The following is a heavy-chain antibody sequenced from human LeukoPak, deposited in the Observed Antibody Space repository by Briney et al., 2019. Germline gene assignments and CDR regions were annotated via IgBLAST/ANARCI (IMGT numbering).Heavy chain of an antibody. V-gene: IGHV1-69*04. D-gene: IGHD2-2*01. Sequence: ASVKVSCKASGGTFSSYAISWVRQAPGQGLEWMGRIIPILGIANYAQKFQGRVTITGDKSTSTAHMELSSLRHEDTAVYYCASRGRWIRYCSSTSCYRPDDDGMDLWGQGTTVTVSS. CDR1: GGTFSSYA. J-gene: IGHJ6*02. CDR2: IIPILGIA. CDR3: ASRGRWIRYCSSTSCYRPDDDGMDL.